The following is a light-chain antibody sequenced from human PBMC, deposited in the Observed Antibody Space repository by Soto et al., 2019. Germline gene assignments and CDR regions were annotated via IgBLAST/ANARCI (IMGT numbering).Light chain of an antibody. CDR2: DAS. Sequence: ESVLTHSPGTLSFSPGERATLSCRASQSVNSALAWYQQKPGQVPRLFIYDASTRATGIPARVSGSGYGTEFTLTISSLQSEDFEAYYCQQYNNWPLTFGGGTKVDIK. CDR3: QQYNNWPLT. J-gene: IGKJ4*01. V-gene: IGKV3-15*01. CDR1: QSVNSA.